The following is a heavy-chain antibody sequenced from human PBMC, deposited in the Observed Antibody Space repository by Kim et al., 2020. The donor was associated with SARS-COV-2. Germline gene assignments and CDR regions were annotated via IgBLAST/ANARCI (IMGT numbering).Heavy chain of an antibody. V-gene: IGHV3-30*04. J-gene: IGHJ4*02. CDR3: ATEGGTSGRCGYFDY. CDR2: MSFDGFSK. Sequence: GGSLRLSCATSGVYVIHWVRQAPGKGLEWVAAMSFDGFSKYFADSVVGRFTISRDSSKNMVWLQLNSLRDEDSAMYYCATEGGTSGRCGYFDYWSQGTLVTVSS. D-gene: IGHD6-19*01. CDR1: GVYV.